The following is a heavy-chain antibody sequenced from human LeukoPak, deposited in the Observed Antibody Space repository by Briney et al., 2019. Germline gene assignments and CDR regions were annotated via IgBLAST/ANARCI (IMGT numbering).Heavy chain of an antibody. CDR1: GFTFSSYW. J-gene: IGHJ5*02. D-gene: IGHD3-22*01. CDR2: IKQDGSEK. V-gene: IGHV3-7*01. CDR3: AREGVNYDSSGYYH. Sequence: GGSLRLSCAASGFTFSSYWMSWVRQAPGKGLEWVANIKQDGSEKYYVDSVKGRFTISRDHAKNSLYLQMNSLRAEDTAVYYCAREGVNYDSSGYYHWGQGTLVTVSS.